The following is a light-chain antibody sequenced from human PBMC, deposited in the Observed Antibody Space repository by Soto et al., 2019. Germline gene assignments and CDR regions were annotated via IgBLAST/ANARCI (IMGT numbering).Light chain of an antibody. CDR3: QQLNSYPLT. V-gene: IGKV1-9*01. J-gene: IGKJ4*01. Sequence: DILLTQSPSFLSASVGDKVTISCRASQAISSSLAWYQQNPGKAPKLLIYAASTLQSGVPSRFSGSGSGTEFTLTTSSLQPEDFSTYYCQQLNSYPLTFGGGAKVEI. CDR1: QAISSS. CDR2: AAS.